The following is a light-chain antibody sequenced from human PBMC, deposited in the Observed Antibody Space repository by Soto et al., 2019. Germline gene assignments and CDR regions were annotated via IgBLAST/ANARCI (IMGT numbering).Light chain of an antibody. CDR1: QSVSSNY. J-gene: IGKJ1*01. V-gene: IGKV3-20*01. CDR3: QQYGSSIKT. CDR2: GAS. Sequence: EIVLTQFPGTLSLSPGERATLPCRASQSVSSNYLAWYQQRPGQPPNLLIFGASNRAPGIPDRFSGSGSGTDFTLTISRLEPEHFAVYYCQQYGSSIKTFGQGTKVDIK.